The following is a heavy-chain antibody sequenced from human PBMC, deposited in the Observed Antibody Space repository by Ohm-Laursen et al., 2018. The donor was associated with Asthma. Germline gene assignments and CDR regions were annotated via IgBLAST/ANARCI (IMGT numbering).Heavy chain of an antibody. D-gene: IGHD2-8*02. CDR1: GFTFSNAW. V-gene: IGHV3-15*01. CDR2: IKSKTDGGTT. CDR3: TTDCTGGVCPEGY. Sequence: SLRLSCTASGFTFSNAWMSWVRQAPGKELEWVGRIKSKTDGGTTDYAAPVKGRFTISRHDSKNTLYLQMNSLKTEDTAVYYCTTDCTGGVCPEGYWGQGTLVTVSS. J-gene: IGHJ4*02.